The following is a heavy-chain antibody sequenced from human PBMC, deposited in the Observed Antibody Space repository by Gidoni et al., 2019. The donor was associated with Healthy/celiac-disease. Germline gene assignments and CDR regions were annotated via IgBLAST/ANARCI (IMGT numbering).Heavy chain of an antibody. CDR2: IISNDEK. V-gene: IGHV2-26*01. CDR1: GCSLSNARMG. D-gene: IGHD4-17*01. Sequence: QVTLKESGPVLVKPTETLTLTCTVSGCSLSNARMGVSWIRQPPGRALEGRAHIISNDEKSYSTSLKSRLTISKDTSKSQVVLTMTNMDPVDTATYYCARIPTTRGLRTSHRSYYFDYWGQGTLVTLSS. J-gene: IGHJ4*02. CDR3: ARIPTTRGLRTSHRSYYFDY.